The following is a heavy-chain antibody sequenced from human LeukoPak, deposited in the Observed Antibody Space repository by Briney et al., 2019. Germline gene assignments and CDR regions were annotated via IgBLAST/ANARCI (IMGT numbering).Heavy chain of an antibody. CDR2: IYHSGST. CDR1: GGSISSGGYS. Sequence: PSETLSLTCAVSGGSISSGGYSWSWIRQPPGKGLEWIGYIYHSGSTYYNPSLKSRVTISVDRSKNQFSLKLSSVTAADTAVYYCAGVATETRRVFDYWGQGTLVTVSS. CDR3: AGVATETRRVFDY. V-gene: IGHV4-30-2*01. J-gene: IGHJ4*02. D-gene: IGHD5-12*01.